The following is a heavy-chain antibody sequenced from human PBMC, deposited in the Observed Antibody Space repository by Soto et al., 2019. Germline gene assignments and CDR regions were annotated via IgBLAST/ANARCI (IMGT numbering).Heavy chain of an antibody. V-gene: IGHV3-23*01. CDR3: AKVDLRSYIVVVPAAIRALGY. Sequence: GGSLRLSCAASGFTFSSYAMSWVRQAPGKGLEWVSAISGSGGSTYYADSVKGRFTISRDNSKKTLYLQMNSLRAEDTAVYYCAKVDLRSYIVVVPAAIRALGYWGQGTLVTVSS. J-gene: IGHJ4*02. D-gene: IGHD2-2*01. CDR1: GFTFSSYA. CDR2: ISGSGGST.